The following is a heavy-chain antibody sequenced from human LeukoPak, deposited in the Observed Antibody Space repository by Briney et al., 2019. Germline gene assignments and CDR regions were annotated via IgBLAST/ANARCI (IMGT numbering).Heavy chain of an antibody. V-gene: IGHV1-2*02. J-gene: IGHJ5*02. D-gene: IGHD2-2*01. CDR1: GYTFTGYY. CDR3: ARSEYCSSTSCSPNWFDP. Sequence: ASVKVSCKASGYTFTGYYMHWVRQAPGQGLEWMGWINPNSGGTNYAQKFQGRVTMTRDTSISTAYMELSRLRSDDTAVYYCARSEYCSSTSCSPNWFDPWGQGTLVTVSS. CDR2: INPNSGGT.